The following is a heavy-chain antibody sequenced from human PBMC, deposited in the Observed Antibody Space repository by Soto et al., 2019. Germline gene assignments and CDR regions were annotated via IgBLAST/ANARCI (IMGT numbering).Heavy chain of an antibody. D-gene: IGHD3-16*01. CDR3: ARDLWGASRSLDV. CDR1: GFTFSNYH. Sequence: GGSLRLSCAASGFTFSNYHMTWVRQAPGRGLDWVSCISSSGNTIYYADSVKGRFTISRDNARNSLYLQMSSLRDEDTAVYYCARDLWGASRSLDVWGQGTTVTVSS. CDR2: ISSSGNTI. J-gene: IGHJ6*02. V-gene: IGHV3-48*02.